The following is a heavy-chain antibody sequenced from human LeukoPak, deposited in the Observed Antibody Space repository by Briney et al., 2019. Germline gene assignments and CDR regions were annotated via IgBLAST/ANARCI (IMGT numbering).Heavy chain of an antibody. CDR3: AKAGGRGWSNWFDP. D-gene: IGHD6-19*01. Sequence: PGGSLRLSCAASGFPFSNFAMTWIRQAPGKGLEWISLISAGGSSTFDADSMRGRFTISRDNYKSTLYLQMNSLRVGDTAVYYCAKAGGRGWSNWFDPWGQGTQVTVSS. CDR2: ISAGGSST. J-gene: IGHJ5*02. V-gene: IGHV3-23*01. CDR1: GFPFSNFA.